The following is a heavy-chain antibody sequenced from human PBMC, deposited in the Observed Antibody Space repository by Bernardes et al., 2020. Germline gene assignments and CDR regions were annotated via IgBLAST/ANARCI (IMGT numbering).Heavy chain of an antibody. CDR2: ISSNGGST. J-gene: IGHJ4*02. V-gene: IGHV3-64D*06. CDR3: VKCGFGAYDFWSGYHVAGFDY. CDR1: GLTFSSYA. Sequence: RGSLRLYCSASGLTFSSYAMHWVRQAPGKGRGYVSAISSNGGSTYYADSVKGRFTISRDNSKKPLYLQMSSLRAEDTAVYYCVKCGFGAYDFWSGYHVAGFDYWGQGTLVTVSS. D-gene: IGHD3-3*01.